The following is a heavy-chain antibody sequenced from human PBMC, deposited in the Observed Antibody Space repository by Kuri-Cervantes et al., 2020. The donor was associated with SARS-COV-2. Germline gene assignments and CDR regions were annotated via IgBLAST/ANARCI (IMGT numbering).Heavy chain of an antibody. J-gene: IGHJ2*01. Sequence: GESLKISCAASGFTFSSYSMNWVRQAPGKGLEWVSSISSSSSYIYYADSVKGRFTISRDNSKNTLYLQMNSLRAEDTAVYYCARALGGYWYFDLWGRGTLVTVSS. CDR1: GFTFSSYS. V-gene: IGHV3-21*01. CDR2: ISSSSSYI. CDR3: ARALGGYWYFDL. D-gene: IGHD4-23*01.